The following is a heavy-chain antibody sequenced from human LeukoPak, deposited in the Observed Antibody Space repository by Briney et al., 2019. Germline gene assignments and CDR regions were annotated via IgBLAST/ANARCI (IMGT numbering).Heavy chain of an antibody. CDR3: ARAVVGPYYYYMDG. D-gene: IGHD4-23*01. V-gene: IGHV4-59*01. CDR2: IYYSGST. CDR1: GGSISSYY. Sequence: NPSETLSLTCTVSGGSISSYYWSWIRQPPGKGLEWIGYIYYSGSTNYNPSLKSRVTISVDTSKNQFSLKLSSVTAADTAVYYCARAVVGPYYYYMDGWGKGTTVTVSS. J-gene: IGHJ6*03.